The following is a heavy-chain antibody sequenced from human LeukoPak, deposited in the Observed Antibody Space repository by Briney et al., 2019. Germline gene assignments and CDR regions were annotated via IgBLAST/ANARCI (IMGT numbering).Heavy chain of an antibody. J-gene: IGHJ4*02. D-gene: IGHD2-15*01. Sequence: GGSLRLSCAASGFTFSSYGMHWVRQAPGKGLEWVAVISYDGSNKYYADSVKGRFTISRDNSKNTLYLQMNSLRAEDTAVYYCAKESEEYCSGGSCYLYFDYWGQGTLVTVPS. V-gene: IGHV3-30*18. CDR1: GFTFSSYG. CDR2: ISYDGSNK. CDR3: AKESEEYCSGGSCYLYFDY.